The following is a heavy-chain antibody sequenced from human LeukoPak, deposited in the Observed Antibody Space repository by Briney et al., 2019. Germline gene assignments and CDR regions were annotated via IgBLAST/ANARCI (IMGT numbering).Heavy chain of an antibody. Sequence: GGTLRLSCAASGFTFSSYSMNWVRQAPGKGLEWVAFIRYDGSNKYYADSVKGRFTISRDNSKNTLYLQMNSLRAEDTAVYYRAKDLTVTTRRYFDYWGQGTLVTVSS. V-gene: IGHV3-30*02. CDR2: IRYDGSNK. CDR1: GFTFSSYS. CDR3: AKDLTVTTRRYFDY. D-gene: IGHD4-17*01. J-gene: IGHJ4*02.